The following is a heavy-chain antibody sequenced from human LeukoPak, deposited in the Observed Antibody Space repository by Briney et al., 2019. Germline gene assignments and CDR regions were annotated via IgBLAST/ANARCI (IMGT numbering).Heavy chain of an antibody. CDR3: ARRTPTYYYDSSGYYLDY. V-gene: IGHV1-18*01. J-gene: IGHJ4*02. CDR1: GYTFTSYG. Sequence: ASVKVSCKASGYTFTSYGISWVRQAPGQGLEWMGWISAYNGNTNYAQKFQGRVTMTRDTSISTAYMELSRLRSDDTAVYYCARRTPTYYYDSSGYYLDYWGQGTLVTVSS. D-gene: IGHD3-22*01. CDR2: ISAYNGNT.